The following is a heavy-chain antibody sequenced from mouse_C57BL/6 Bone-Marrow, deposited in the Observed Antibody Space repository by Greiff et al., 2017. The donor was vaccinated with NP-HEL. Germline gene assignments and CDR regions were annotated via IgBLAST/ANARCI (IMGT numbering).Heavy chain of an antibody. V-gene: IGHV1-72*01. Sequence: QVQLQQPGADLVKPGASVKLSCKASGYTFTSYWMHWVKQRPGRGLEWIGRIDPNSGGTKFNEKFKTKATLTVDKPSSTAYMQLSSLTSEDSAVYYCARYYNSSGGWCFEVWGTGTPGTVSS. CDR3: ARYYNSSGGWCFEV. D-gene: IGHD1-1*01. CDR2: IDPNSGGT. J-gene: IGHJ1*03. CDR1: GYTFTSYW.